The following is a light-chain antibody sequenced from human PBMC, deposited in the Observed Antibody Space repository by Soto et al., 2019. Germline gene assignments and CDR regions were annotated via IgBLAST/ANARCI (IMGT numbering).Light chain of an antibody. CDR3: CSYADGSIYF. V-gene: IGLV2-14*03. J-gene: IGLJ1*01. CDR1: SRDVGAYDY. CDR2: YVD. Sequence: QSALTQPASVSGSPGQSITISCTGTSRDVGAYDYASWYLQYPDKAPQLLIYYVDHRPSGVSSRFSGSKSGNTASLTISGLQAEDEGDYYCCSYADGSIYFFGTGTKVTLL.